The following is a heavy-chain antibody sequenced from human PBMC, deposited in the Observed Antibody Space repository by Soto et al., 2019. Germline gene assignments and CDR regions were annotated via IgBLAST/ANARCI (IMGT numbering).Heavy chain of an antibody. Sequence: GGSLRLSCAASGFTFSRYWMNWVRQAPGKGLEWVANIKQDGSEKYYVDSVKGRFTISRGNAKNSLYLQMNSLRVEDTAVYYCARDGGYDYGSGNFYNDYWGQGTLVTVSS. D-gene: IGHD3-10*01. CDR2: IKQDGSEK. CDR3: ARDGGYDYGSGNFYNDY. J-gene: IGHJ4*02. CDR1: GFTFSRYW. V-gene: IGHV3-7*01.